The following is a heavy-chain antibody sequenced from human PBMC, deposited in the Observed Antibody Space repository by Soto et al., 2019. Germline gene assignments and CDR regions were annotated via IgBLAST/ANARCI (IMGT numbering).Heavy chain of an antibody. J-gene: IGHJ4*02. CDR1: GFTFSSYE. D-gene: IGHD6-13*01. Sequence: GGSLRLSCAASGFTFSSYEMHWVRQAPGKGLEWVSYISSSGSTIYYADSVKGRFTISRDNAKNSLYLQMNSLRAEDTAVYYCARSIAAAGTELDYWGQGTLVTGSS. CDR3: ARSIAAAGTELDY. CDR2: ISSSGSTI. V-gene: IGHV3-48*03.